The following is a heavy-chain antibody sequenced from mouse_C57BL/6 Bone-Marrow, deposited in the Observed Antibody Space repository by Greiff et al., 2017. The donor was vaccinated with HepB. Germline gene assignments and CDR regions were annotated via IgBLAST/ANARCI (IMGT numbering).Heavy chain of an antibody. CDR1: GFTFNTYA. CDR2: IRSKSSNYAT. D-gene: IGHD2-4*01. Sequence: EVMLVESGGGLVQPKGSLKLSCAASGFTFNTYAMHWVRQAPGKGLEWVARIRSKSSNYATYYADSVKDRFTISRDDSQSMLYLQMNNLKTEDTAMYYCVREGYYDYEYYFDYWGQGTTLTVSS. V-gene: IGHV10-3*01. CDR3: VREGYYDYEYYFDY. J-gene: IGHJ2*01.